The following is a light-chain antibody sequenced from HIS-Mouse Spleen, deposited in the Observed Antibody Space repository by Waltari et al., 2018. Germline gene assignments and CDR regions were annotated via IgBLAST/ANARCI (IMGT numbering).Light chain of an antibody. Sequence: QSALTQPASVSGSPGQSITISCTGTSSDVGGYNDVSWYQQQPGKAPKLMSYDVSNRPSGVSNRFSGSKSGNTASLTISGLQAEDEADYYCSSYTSSSTPWVFGGGTKLTVL. J-gene: IGLJ3*02. CDR2: DVS. CDR3: SSYTSSSTPWV. V-gene: IGLV2-14*03. CDR1: SSDVGGYND.